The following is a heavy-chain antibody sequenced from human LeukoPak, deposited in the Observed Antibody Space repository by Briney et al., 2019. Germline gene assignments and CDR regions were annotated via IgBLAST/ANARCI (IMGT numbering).Heavy chain of an antibody. D-gene: IGHD3-10*01. CDR3: AKDVKMFRGPMIMRHFDY. Sequence: GGSLRLSCAASGFTFSSYAMHWVRQAPGPGLGWVAVISYDGSNKYYADSVKGRFTISRDNSKNTLYLQMNSLRAEDTAVYFCAKDVKMFRGPMIMRHFDYWGQGTLVTVSS. CDR1: GFTFSSYA. CDR2: ISYDGSNK. J-gene: IGHJ4*02. V-gene: IGHV3-30*04.